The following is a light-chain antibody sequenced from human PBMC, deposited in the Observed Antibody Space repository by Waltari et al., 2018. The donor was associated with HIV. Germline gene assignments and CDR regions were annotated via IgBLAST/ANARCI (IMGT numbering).Light chain of an antibody. CDR1: SSNIGPGYA. V-gene: IGLV1-40*01. CDR2: GNS. J-gene: IGLJ3*02. Sequence: QSVLTQPPSVSGAPGQRVTIPCTGSSSNIGPGYAVHWYQQPPGTAPKLLIYGNSNRPSGVPDRFSGSKSGTSASLAITGLQAEDEADYYCQSYDSSLSGSGVFGGGTKLTVL. CDR3: QSYDSSLSGSGV.